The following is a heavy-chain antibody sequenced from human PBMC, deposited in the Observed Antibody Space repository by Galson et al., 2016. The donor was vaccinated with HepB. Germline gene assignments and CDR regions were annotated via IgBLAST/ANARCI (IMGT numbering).Heavy chain of an antibody. D-gene: IGHD3-3*01. CDR2: IYNSGST. CDR3: ARGRATMFGVVIADYGMDV. CDR1: GGSISSGGYY. Sequence: TLSLTCTVSGGSISSGGYYWSWIRQHPGKGLEWIGYIYNSGSTYYNPSLKSRVTISVDTSKNQFSLKLSSVTAADTAVYYCARGRATMFGVVIADYGMDVWGKGTTVTVSS. V-gene: IGHV4-31*03. J-gene: IGHJ6*04.